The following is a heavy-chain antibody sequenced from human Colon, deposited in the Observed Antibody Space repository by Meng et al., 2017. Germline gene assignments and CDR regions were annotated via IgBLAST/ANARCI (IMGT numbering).Heavy chain of an antibody. CDR2: LSNGGYVF. D-gene: IGHD2/OR15-2a*01. CDR3: ARDFYETVSGSYHGAYFDN. CDR1: GFTFSDYY. J-gene: IGHJ4*02. Sequence: VVGSWETLVHPGWALKPSCAAFGFTFSDYYMSWIRQAPGKGLEWLAYLSNGGYVFYFADSVKGRFTISRDNAANSVYLHMDSLGADDTGVYYCARDFYETVSGSYHGAYFDNWGQGTLVTVSS. V-gene: IGHV3-11*04.